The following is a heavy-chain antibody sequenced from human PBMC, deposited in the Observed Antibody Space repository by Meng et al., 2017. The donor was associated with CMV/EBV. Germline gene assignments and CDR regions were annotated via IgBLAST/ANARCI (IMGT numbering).Heavy chain of an antibody. CDR1: GGSISSSSYY. CDR2: IYYSGST. Sequence: GSLRLSCTVSGGSISSSSYYWGWIRQPPGKGLEWIGSIYYSGSTYYNPSLKSRVTISVDTSKNQFSLKLSSVTAADTAVYYCARDRRGYCSSTSCYYHYYYGMDVWGQGTTVTVSS. CDR3: ARDRRGYCSSTSCYYHYYYGMDV. D-gene: IGHD2-2*01. V-gene: IGHV4-39*07. J-gene: IGHJ6*02.